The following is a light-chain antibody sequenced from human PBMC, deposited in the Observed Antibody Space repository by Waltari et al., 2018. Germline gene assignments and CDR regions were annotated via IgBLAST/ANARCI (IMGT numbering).Light chain of an antibody. CDR2: DVT. CDR3: SSFTPRTNVL. CDR1: SSDVGGYNY. Sequence: QSALTQPPSASGSPGQSVPISCTGASSDVGGYNYVSWYQQHPGKAPKLLIYDVTKRPSGVPDRFSASKSGDTASLTVSGLQAEDEADYYCSSFTPRTNVLFGGGTKLTVL. J-gene: IGLJ2*01. V-gene: IGLV2-8*01.